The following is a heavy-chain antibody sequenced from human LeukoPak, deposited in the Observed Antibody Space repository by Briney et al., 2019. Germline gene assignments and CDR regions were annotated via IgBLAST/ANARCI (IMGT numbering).Heavy chain of an antibody. Sequence: GGSLRLSCAASGFTVSSNYMSWVRQAPGKRLEWVSVIYSGGSTYYADSVKGRFTISKDNSKNTMYLQMNSLRAEDTAVYYCARDTWGSAAAFDIWGQGTMVTVSS. CDR1: GFTVSSNY. CDR3: ARDTWGSAAAFDI. CDR2: IYSGGST. D-gene: IGHD7-27*01. J-gene: IGHJ3*02. V-gene: IGHV3-66*01.